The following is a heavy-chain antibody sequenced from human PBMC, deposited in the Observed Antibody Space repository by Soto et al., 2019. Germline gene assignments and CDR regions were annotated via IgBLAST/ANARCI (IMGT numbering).Heavy chain of an antibody. CDR2: IYPGDSDT. CDR3: ARYYHYYGSGSYYIKAWSNYYYYMDV. V-gene: IGHV5-51*01. J-gene: IGHJ6*03. Sequence: GESLKISCKGSGYSFTSYWIGWVRQMPGKGLKWMGIIYPGDSDTRYSPSFQGQVTISADKSISTAYLQWSSLKASDTAMYYCARYYHYYGSGSYYIKAWSNYYYYMDVWGKGTTVTVSS. CDR1: GYSFTSYW. D-gene: IGHD3-10*01.